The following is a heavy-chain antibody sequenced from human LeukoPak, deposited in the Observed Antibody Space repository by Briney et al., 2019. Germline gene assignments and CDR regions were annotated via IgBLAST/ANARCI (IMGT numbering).Heavy chain of an antibody. CDR1: GFTFSSYS. D-gene: IGHD3-22*01. J-gene: IGHJ4*02. CDR2: ISSSSSYI. Sequence: PGGSLRLSCAASGFTFSSYSMNWVRQAPGKGLEWVSSISSSSSYIYYADSVKGRFTISRDNAKNSLYLQMNSLRAEDTAVYYCARPAREEYYYDSSGDSAADYWGQGTLVTVSS. CDR3: ARPAREEYYYDSSGDSAADY. V-gene: IGHV3-21*01.